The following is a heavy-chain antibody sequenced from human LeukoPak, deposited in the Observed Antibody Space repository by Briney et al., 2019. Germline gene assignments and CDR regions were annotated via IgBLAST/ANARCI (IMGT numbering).Heavy chain of an antibody. CDR3: APPRTKMATILEDY. J-gene: IGHJ4*02. Sequence: SVKVSCKASGGTFSSYAISWVRQAPGQGLEGIGRIIPIFSIANYAQKFQGRVTITADKSTSTAYMELSSLRSEDTAVYYCAPPRTKMATILEDYWGQGTLVTVSS. V-gene: IGHV1-69*04. D-gene: IGHD5-24*01. CDR2: IIPIFSIA. CDR1: GGTFSSYA.